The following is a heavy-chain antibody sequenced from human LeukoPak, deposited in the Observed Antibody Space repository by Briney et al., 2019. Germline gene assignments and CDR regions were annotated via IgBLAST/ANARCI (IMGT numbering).Heavy chain of an antibody. Sequence: GGSLRLSCVTSGFIVSSNYMTWVRQALGKGLEWVSVIYSGGSTYYADSVKGRFIISRDNSKYTLYLQMNSLRAEDTAVYYCARFPDDPYSSGYFLDYWGQGTLVTVSS. CDR3: ARFPDDPYSSGYFLDY. D-gene: IGHD3-22*01. V-gene: IGHV3-66*02. CDR1: GFIVSSNY. CDR2: IYSGGST. J-gene: IGHJ4*02.